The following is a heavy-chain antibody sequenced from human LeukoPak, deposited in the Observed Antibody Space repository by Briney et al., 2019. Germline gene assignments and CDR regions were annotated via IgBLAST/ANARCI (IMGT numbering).Heavy chain of an antibody. D-gene: IGHD2-21*02. Sequence: ASVKVSCKASGYTFTSYGISWVRQAPEQGLEWMAIINPSGGSTSYAQKLQGRVTMTRDTSTSTVYMELSSLRSEDTAVYYCARPKRKESYCGGDCYSVDYWGQGTLVTVSS. J-gene: IGHJ4*02. CDR2: INPSGGST. CDR1: GYTFTSYG. CDR3: ARPKRKESYCGGDCYSVDY. V-gene: IGHV1-46*01.